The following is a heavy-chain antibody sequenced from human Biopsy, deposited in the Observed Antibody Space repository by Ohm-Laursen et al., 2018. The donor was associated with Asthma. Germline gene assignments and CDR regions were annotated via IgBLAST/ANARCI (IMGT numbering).Heavy chain of an antibody. J-gene: IGHJ4*02. D-gene: IGHD3-10*01. Sequence: SLRLSCAASGFTFGSYGLHWVRQAPGKGLEWVADIWFDGSNKHYADSVKGRFTISRDNSKNTLYLQMNSPRAEDTALYYCGRERSYMVDYWGQGTLVIVSS. CDR2: IWFDGSNK. V-gene: IGHV3-33*01. CDR1: GFTFGSYG. CDR3: GRERSYMVDY.